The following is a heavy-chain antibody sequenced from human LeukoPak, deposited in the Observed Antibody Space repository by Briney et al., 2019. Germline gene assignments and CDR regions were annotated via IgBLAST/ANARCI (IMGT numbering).Heavy chain of an antibody. J-gene: IGHJ4*02. CDR2: IGNSGGST. Sequence: GGSLRLSCAASGFTFSDYSMSWVRQAPGKGLEWISYIGNSGGSTYYADPVKGRFTISRDNSKNTLYLQMNSLRAEDTAVYYCAKESMATEPFGYWGQGTLVTVSS. CDR1: GFTFSDYS. CDR3: AKESMATEPFGY. D-gene: IGHD5-24*01. V-gene: IGHV3-23*01.